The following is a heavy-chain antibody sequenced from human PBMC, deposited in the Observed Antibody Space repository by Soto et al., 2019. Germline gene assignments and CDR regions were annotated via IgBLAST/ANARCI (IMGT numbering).Heavy chain of an antibody. D-gene: IGHD3-22*01. CDR1: EFTFSSYG. CDR2: ISYDGSKK. Sequence: ESGGGVVQPGRSLTLSCAASEFTFSSYGIHWVRQAPGKGLEWGAVISYDGSKKQYADSVKGRFTISRDNSKNTLHLQMNSLRAEDTAVYYCAKDTYYHDTTGYYVFDYWGQGTLVTVSS. J-gene: IGHJ4*02. CDR3: AKDTYYHDTTGYYVFDY. V-gene: IGHV3-30*18.